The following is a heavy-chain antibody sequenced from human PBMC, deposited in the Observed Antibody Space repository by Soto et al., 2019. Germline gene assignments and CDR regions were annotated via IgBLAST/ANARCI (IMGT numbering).Heavy chain of an antibody. CDR2: IYYSGST. Sequence: SETLSLTCTVSGGSISSSSYYWGWIRQPPGKGLEWIGSIYYSGSTYYNPSLKSRVTISVDASKNQFSLKLSSVTAADTAVYYCARQRRYYDSSGYSGFDFDYWGQGTLVTVSS. J-gene: IGHJ4*02. D-gene: IGHD3-22*01. CDR1: GGSISSSSYY. CDR3: ARQRRYYDSSGYSGFDFDY. V-gene: IGHV4-39*01.